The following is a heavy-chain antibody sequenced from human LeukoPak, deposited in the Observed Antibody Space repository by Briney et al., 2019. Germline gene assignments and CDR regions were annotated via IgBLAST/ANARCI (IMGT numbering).Heavy chain of an antibody. V-gene: IGHV4-34*01. CDR2: IYYSGST. Sequence: SSETLSLTCAVYGGSFSGYYWSWIRQPPGKGLEWIGSIYYSGSTYYNPSLKSRVTISVDTSKNQFSLKLSSVTAADTAVYYCASDYGGNTDYWGQGTLVTVSS. CDR1: GGSFSGYY. J-gene: IGHJ4*02. CDR3: ASDYGGNTDY. D-gene: IGHD4-23*01.